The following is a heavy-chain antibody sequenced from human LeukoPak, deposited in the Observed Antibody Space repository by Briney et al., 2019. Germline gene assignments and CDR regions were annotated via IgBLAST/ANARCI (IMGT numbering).Heavy chain of an antibody. Sequence: GSLRLSCTGSGFTFSSHGLTWVRQAPGKGLEWIGSIYYSGSTYYNPSLKSRVTISVDTSKNQFSLKLSSVTAADTAVYYCARDDYSNYSEWDYWGQGTLVTVSS. V-gene: IGHV4-39*07. D-gene: IGHD4-11*01. CDR2: IYYSGST. CDR1: GFTFSSHG. J-gene: IGHJ4*02. CDR3: ARDDYSNYSEWDY.